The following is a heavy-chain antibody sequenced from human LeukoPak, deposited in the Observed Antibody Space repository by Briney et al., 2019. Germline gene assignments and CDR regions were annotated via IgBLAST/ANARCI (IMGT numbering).Heavy chain of an antibody. J-gene: IGHJ4*02. CDR1: GFTFSRYW. Sequence: GWSLTLSCAASGFTFSRYWMTWVRQSPGKGLEWVANINQDGSEKYYGDSVTGRFTISRDNAENSLFLQMNSLRADDPGVYYCARAREAPANVFPDHWGQGVVVTVSS. CDR2: INQDGSEK. V-gene: IGHV3-7*01. D-gene: IGHD2-15*01. CDR3: ARAREAPANVFPDH.